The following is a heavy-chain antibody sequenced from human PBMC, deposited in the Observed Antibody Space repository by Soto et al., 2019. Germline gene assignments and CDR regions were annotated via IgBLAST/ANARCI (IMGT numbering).Heavy chain of an antibody. V-gene: IGHV4-31*03. CDR1: GGSISSEGYY. Sequence: SETLSLTCTVSGGSISSEGYYWSWFRQLPGKGLEWIGDIYYSGTTYHNPSPRSRLTISGDASKNQFSLKLSSVTAADTALYYCARGRGYSYGPYYFDYWGQGTLVTVSS. D-gene: IGHD5-18*01. J-gene: IGHJ4*02. CDR3: ARGRGYSYGPYYFDY. CDR2: IYYSGTT.